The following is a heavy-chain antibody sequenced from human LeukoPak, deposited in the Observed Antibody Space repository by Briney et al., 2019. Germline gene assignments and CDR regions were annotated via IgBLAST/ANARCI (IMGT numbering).Heavy chain of an antibody. CDR1: GFNFNTYR. CDR3: AVGATLSRTDY. D-gene: IGHD1-26*01. CDR2: INSGSTYK. J-gene: IGHJ4*02. V-gene: IGHV3-21*01. Sequence: GGSLRLSCSASGFNFNTYRMDRVRQAPGKGLEWVSSINSGSTYKYYADSVKGRFTISRDNSKNTLYLQMNSLRAEDTAVYYCAVGATLSRTDYWGQGTLVTVSS.